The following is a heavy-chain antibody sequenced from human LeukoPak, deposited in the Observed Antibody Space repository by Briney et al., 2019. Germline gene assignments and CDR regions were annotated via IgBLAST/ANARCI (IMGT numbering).Heavy chain of an antibody. Sequence: SETLSLTCTVSGGSISSHYWSWVRQPPGKGLEWIGYIYYTGSTNYSPSLKSRVTMSIDTSKNQFSLKLNSVTAADTAVYYCARGNNYYGSGSYYYNWFDPWGQGTLVTVSS. D-gene: IGHD3-10*01. CDR1: GGSISSHY. V-gene: IGHV4-59*11. CDR3: ARGNNYYGSGSYYYNWFDP. CDR2: IYYTGST. J-gene: IGHJ5*02.